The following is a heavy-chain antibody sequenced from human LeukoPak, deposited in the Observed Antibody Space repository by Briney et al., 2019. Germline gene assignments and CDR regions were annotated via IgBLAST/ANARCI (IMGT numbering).Heavy chain of an antibody. Sequence: VAALITSWKCSGYSFSTYWISWVLQTPANSEGWMGRIDPSDSDTYYSPSFQGHVTISADKSITTAYLQWSSLRASDTAIYYCARHKELVQPSPPFDPWGQGTLVTVSS. CDR1: GYSFSTYW. D-gene: IGHD1-7*01. V-gene: IGHV5-10-1*01. CDR2: IDPSDSDT. CDR3: ARHKELVQPSPPFDP. J-gene: IGHJ5*02.